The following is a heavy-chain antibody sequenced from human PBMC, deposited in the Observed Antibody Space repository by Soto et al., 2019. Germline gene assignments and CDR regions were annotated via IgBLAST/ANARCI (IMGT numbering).Heavy chain of an antibody. CDR3: ARHFVAVVIKGWGY. J-gene: IGHJ4*02. Sequence: SETLSLTCNVSGGSIDRSNYYWDWLRQPPGKGLEWIGTTYYNGNAYYNPSLKSRVSMSVYTSKNQFSLKLVSVTAADTAVYYCARHFVAVVIKGWGYWGQGTLVTVS. V-gene: IGHV4-39*01. CDR2: TYYNGNA. D-gene: IGHD3-10*01. CDR1: GGSIDRSNYY.